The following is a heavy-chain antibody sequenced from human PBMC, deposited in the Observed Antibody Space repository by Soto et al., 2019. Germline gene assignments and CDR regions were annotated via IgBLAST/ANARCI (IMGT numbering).Heavy chain of an antibody. CDR2: ITGEGYGT. J-gene: IGHJ4*02. CDR1: GFTFGNYA. V-gene: IGHV3-23*01. CDR3: AKRTSGWYFDY. Sequence: GGSLRLSCAASGFTFGNYAMTWVRQAPGKGLEWVSSITGEGYGTYYADSVKGRFTFSRDNSKNMLYLEVSSLTAEDTAVYYCAKRTSGWYFDYWGQGTLVTVSS. D-gene: IGHD6-19*01.